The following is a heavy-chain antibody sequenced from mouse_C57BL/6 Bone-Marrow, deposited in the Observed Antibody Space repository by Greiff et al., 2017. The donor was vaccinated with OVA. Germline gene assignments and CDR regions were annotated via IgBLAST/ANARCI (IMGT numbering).Heavy chain of an antibody. Sequence: EVQLQQSGPELVKPGASVKISCKASGYTFTDYYMNWVKQSHGKSLEWIGDINPNNGGTSYNQKFKGKATLTVDKSSSTAYMELRSLTSEDSAVYYCAIYYYGSSPYWYFDVWGTGTTVTVSS. CDR3: AIYYYGSSPYWYFDV. D-gene: IGHD1-1*01. J-gene: IGHJ1*03. CDR1: GYTFTDYY. CDR2: INPNNGGT. V-gene: IGHV1-26*01.